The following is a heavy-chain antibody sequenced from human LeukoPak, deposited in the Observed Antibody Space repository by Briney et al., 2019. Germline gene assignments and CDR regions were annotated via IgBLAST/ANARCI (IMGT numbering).Heavy chain of an antibody. Sequence: GGSLRLSCAASGFTVSSNYMSWVRQAPGKGLEWVSIICSGGSTFYADSVKGRFTISRDNSKNTLYLQMNRLRADDTAVYYCARDRSQEFDPWGQGTLVTVSS. V-gene: IGHV3-53*05. CDR1: GFTVSSNY. J-gene: IGHJ5*02. CDR2: ICSGGST. CDR3: ARDRSQEFDP. D-gene: IGHD3-10*01.